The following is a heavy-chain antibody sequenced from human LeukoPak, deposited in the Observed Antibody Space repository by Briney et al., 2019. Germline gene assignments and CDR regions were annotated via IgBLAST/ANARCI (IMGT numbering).Heavy chain of an antibody. Sequence: GGSLRLSCAASGFTFSSYAMSWVRQAPGKGLEWVSAITASGTYTNYADSLKGRFSISRDNSMNTLYLQMSSLRAEDTAMYYCVKRRGADKGHFDYWGQGALVTVSS. CDR1: GFTFSSYA. V-gene: IGHV3-23*01. D-gene: IGHD3-10*01. CDR3: VKRRGADKGHFDY. CDR2: ITASGTYT. J-gene: IGHJ4*02.